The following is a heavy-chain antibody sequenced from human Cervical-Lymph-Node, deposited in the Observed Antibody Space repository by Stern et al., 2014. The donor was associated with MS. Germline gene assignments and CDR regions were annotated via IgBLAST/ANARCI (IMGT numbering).Heavy chain of an antibody. CDR1: GDTFASYP. Sequence: VHLVESGAEVKKTGASVKVSCKASGDTFASYPIHWLRQAPGQGFVWMGIVNPTDGRTTYAQTFKCRVTMTRDTSTRTVYMELSSLRIEDTAMYFCANPLPYANWGQGTRVTVSS. J-gene: IGHJ1*01. D-gene: IGHD4-17*01. CDR2: VNPTDGRT. V-gene: IGHV1-46*03. CDR3: ANPLPYAN.